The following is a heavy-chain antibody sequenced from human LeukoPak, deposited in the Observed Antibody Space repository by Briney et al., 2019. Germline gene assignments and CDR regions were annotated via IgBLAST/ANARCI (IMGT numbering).Heavy chain of an antibody. CDR1: GYSFTSYW. D-gene: IGHD4-17*01. Sequence: GESLKISCKGSGYSFTSYWIGWVRQMPGKGLEWMGIIYPGDSDTRYSPSFQGQVTISADKSISTAYLQWSSLKASDTAMYYCARIRRQSVTTFGDYYYYMDVWGKGTTVTVSS. J-gene: IGHJ6*03. CDR2: IYPGDSDT. V-gene: IGHV5-51*01. CDR3: ARIRRQSVTTFGDYYYYMDV.